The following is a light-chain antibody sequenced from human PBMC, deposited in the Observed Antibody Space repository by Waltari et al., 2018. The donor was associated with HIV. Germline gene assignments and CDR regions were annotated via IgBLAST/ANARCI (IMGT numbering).Light chain of an antibody. Sequence: DIVMTQSPDSLAVSLGERATINCKSSQCVLYSSNNKNYLAWYQQKPGQPPKLLIYWASTRESGVPDRFSGSGSQTDFTLTISSLQAEDVAVYYCQQDYSTLRTFGQGTKVEIK. J-gene: IGKJ1*01. V-gene: IGKV4-1*01. CDR1: QCVLYSSNNKNY. CDR3: QQDYSTLRT. CDR2: WAS.